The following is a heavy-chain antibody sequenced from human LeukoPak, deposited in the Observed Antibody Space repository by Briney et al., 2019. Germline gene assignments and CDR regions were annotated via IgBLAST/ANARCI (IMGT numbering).Heavy chain of an antibody. CDR1: GFPFSSYS. Sequence: GGSLSLSFAASGFPFSSYSMNWVRPAPGKGLGWVSSISSSSSYIYYSDSVKGRFTISRDNAKNSLYLQMNSLRAEDTAVYYCARAAYCSSTSCPSNYWGQGTLVTVSS. J-gene: IGHJ4*02. CDR3: ARAAYCSSTSCPSNY. CDR2: ISSSSSYI. V-gene: IGHV3-21*01. D-gene: IGHD2-2*01.